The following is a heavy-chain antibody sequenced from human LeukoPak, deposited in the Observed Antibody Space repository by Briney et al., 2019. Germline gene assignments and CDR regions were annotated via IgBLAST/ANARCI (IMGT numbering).Heavy chain of an antibody. CDR1: GFTFSSYE. D-gene: IGHD3-10*01. V-gene: IGHV3-48*03. J-gene: IGHJ4*02. Sequence: PGGSLRLSCAASGFTFSSYEMNWVRQAPGKGLEWVSYISSSGSTIYYADSVKGRFTISRDNANNSLYLQMNSLRAQDTAGYYCARDSAGSGSYVGYFEFWGQGTLVTVSS. CDR3: ARDSAGSGSYVGYFEF. CDR2: ISSSGSTI.